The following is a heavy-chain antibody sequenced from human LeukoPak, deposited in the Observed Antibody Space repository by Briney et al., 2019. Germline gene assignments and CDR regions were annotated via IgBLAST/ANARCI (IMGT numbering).Heavy chain of an antibody. J-gene: IGHJ4*02. CDR2: INHSGST. D-gene: IGHD6-13*01. CDR3: AGGSSWYDPLDY. V-gene: IGHV4-34*01. Sequence: SETLSLTCAVYGGSFSGYYWSWIRQPPGKGLEWIGEINHSGSTNYNPSLKSRVTISVDTSKNQFSLKLSSMTAADTAVYYCAGGSSWYDPLDYWGQGTLVTVSS. CDR1: GGSFSGYY.